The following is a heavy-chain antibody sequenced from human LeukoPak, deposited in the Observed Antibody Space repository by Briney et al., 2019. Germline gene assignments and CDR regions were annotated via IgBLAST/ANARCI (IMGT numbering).Heavy chain of an antibody. CDR1: GFTFSSYS. J-gene: IGHJ4*02. CDR3: AGGTMFPYYFDY. CDR2: ISSSSSYI. Sequence: PGGSLRLSCAASGFTFSSYSMCWVRQAPGKGLEWVSFISSSSSYIYYADSVKGRFTISRDNAKNSLYLQMNSLRAEDTAVYYCAGGTMFPYYFDYWGQGTLVTVSS. V-gene: IGHV3-21*01. D-gene: IGHD3-10*02.